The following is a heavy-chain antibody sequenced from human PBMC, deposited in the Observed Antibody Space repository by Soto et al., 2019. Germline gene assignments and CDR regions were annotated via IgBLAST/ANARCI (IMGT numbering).Heavy chain of an antibody. D-gene: IGHD3-9*01. CDR2: IYYSGST. Sequence: SETLSLTCTVSGVSISSYYWSWIRQPPGKGLEWIGYIYYSGSTNYNPSLKSRVTISVDTSKNQFSLKLSSVTAADTAVYYCARGYYFDWSPSWAFDIWGQGTMVTVSS. CDR1: GVSISSYY. CDR3: ARGYYFDWSPSWAFDI. J-gene: IGHJ3*02. V-gene: IGHV4-59*01.